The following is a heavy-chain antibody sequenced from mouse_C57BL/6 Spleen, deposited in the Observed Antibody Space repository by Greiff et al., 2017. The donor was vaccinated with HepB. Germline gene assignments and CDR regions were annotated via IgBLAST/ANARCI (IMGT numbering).Heavy chain of an antibody. D-gene: IGHD1-1*01. CDR2: IRSKSSNYAT. CDR1: GFTFNTYA. CDR3: VRDYYGSSWFAY. V-gene: IGHV10-3*01. J-gene: IGHJ3*01. Sequence: EVQGVESGGGLVQPKGSLKLSCAASGFTFNTYAMHWVRQAPGKGLEWVARIRSKSSNYATYYAVSVKDRFTISKDDSQSMLYLRMNNLKTKDTAMYYCVRDYYGSSWFAYWGQGTLVTVSA.